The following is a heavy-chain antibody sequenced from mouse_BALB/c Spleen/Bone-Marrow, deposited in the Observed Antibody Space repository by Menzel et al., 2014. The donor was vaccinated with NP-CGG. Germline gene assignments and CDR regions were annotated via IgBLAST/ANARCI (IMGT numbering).Heavy chain of an antibody. Sequence: QVHVKQSGAELVRPGTSVKVSCKASGYAFTNYLIEWVKQRPGQGLEWIGVINPGSGGTNYNEKFKGKATLTADKSSSTAYMQLSSLTSDDSAVYFRARSLLRLQNAMDYWGQGTSVTVSS. J-gene: IGHJ4*01. D-gene: IGHD1-2*01. CDR2: INPGSGGT. V-gene: IGHV1-54*01. CDR3: ARSLLRLQNAMDY. CDR1: GYAFTNYL.